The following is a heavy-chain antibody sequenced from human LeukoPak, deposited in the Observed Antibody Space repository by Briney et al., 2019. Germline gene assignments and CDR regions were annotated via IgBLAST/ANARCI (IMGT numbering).Heavy chain of an antibody. CDR1: GFTFSSYA. V-gene: IGHV3-7*04. CDR2: MKQDGSES. Sequence: GGSLRLSCAASGFTFSSYAMRWVRQAPGNGLEWVANMKQDGSESYYVDSVRGRFTISRDNAKNSLYLQMDSLRAEDTAVYYCARSLAAGFDIWGQGTMVTVSS. J-gene: IGHJ3*02. CDR3: ARSLAAGFDI. D-gene: IGHD6-25*01.